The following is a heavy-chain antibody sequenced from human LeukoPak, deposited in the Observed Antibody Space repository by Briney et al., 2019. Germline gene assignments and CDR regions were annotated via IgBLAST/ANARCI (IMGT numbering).Heavy chain of an antibody. CDR2: ILYDGSNK. D-gene: IGHD4-17*01. V-gene: IGHV3-30*18. CDR1: GFTFSSYG. CDR3: AKTGDYPPSYCYYYMDV. Sequence: GGSVRLSCAASGFTFSSYGMHWVRQAPGKGLEWVAVILYDGSNKYYADSVKGRVTISRDNSKNTLYLQMNSLRAEDTAVYYCAKTGDYPPSYCYYYMDVWGKGTTVTVSS. J-gene: IGHJ6*03.